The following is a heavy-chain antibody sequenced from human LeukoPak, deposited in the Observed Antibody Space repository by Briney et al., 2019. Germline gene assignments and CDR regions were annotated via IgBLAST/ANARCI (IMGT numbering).Heavy chain of an antibody. D-gene: IGHD3-22*01. V-gene: IGHV3-30*01. CDR1: GFTFSSYA. Sequence: PGRSLRLSCAASGFTFSSYAMHWVRQAPGKGLEWVAVISYDGSNKYYADSVKGRFTISRDNSKNTLYLQMNSLRAEDTAVYYCAGASSGYYPFDYWGQGTLVTVSS. J-gene: IGHJ4*02. CDR3: AGASSGYYPFDY. CDR2: ISYDGSNK.